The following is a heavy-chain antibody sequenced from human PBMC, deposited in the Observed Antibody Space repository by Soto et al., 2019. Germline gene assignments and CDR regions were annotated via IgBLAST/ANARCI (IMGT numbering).Heavy chain of an antibody. D-gene: IGHD6-13*01. CDR2: INAGNGNT. CDR3: AKGPWQPPHCFDP. Sequence: GASVKVSCKASGYTFTSYAMHWVRQAPGQRLEWMGWINAGNGNTKYSQKFQGRVTITRDTSASTAYMELNSLRAEDTAVYYCAKGPWQPPHCFDPWGLGTLVTVSS. J-gene: IGHJ5*02. V-gene: IGHV1-3*01. CDR1: GYTFTSYA.